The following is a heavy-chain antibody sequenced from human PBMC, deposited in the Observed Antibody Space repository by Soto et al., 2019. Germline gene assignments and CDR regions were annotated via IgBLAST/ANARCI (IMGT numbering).Heavy chain of an antibody. CDR1: GYTFTSYG. CDR2: ISAYNGNT. CDR3: ARDWAYGDYSRFYFDY. V-gene: IGHV1-18*01. J-gene: IGHJ4*02. D-gene: IGHD4-17*01. Sequence: GASVKVSCKASGYTFTSYGISWVRQAPGQGLEWMGWISAYNGNTNYAQKLLGRVTMTTDTSTSTAYMELRSLRSDDTAVYYCARDWAYGDYSRFYFDYWGQGTLVTVSS.